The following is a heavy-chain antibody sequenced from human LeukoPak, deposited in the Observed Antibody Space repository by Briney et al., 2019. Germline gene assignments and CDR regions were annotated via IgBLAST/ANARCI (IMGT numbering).Heavy chain of an antibody. J-gene: IGHJ4*02. CDR2: IYYSGST. CDR1: GGSISSGGYY. V-gene: IGHV4-31*11. Sequence: SETLSLTCAVSGGSISSGGYYWSWIRQHPGKGLEWIGYIYYSGSTYYNPSLKSRVTISVDKSKNQFSLKLSSVTAADTAVYYCARHEIGRCFDYWGQGTLVTVS. D-gene: IGHD5-24*01. CDR3: ARHEIGRCFDY.